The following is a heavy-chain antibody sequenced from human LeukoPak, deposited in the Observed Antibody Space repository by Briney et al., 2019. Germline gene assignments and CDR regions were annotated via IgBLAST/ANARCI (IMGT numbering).Heavy chain of an antibody. J-gene: IGHJ4*02. CDR2: IKSKTNGGTT. Sequence: GGSLRLSCAASGLTFNNAWMSWARQAPGKGLEWVGRIKSKTNGGTTDYAAPVKGRFTISRDDSKNTLYLQMNSLKTEDTAVYYCTTCLLAYSFDYWGQGTLVTVSS. D-gene: IGHD2-15*01. V-gene: IGHV3-15*01. CDR3: TTCLLAYSFDY. CDR1: GLTFNNAW.